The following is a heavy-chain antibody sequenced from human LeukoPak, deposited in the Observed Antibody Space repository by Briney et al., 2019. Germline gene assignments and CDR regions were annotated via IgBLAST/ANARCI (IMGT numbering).Heavy chain of an antibody. V-gene: IGHV4-59*01. CDR2: IYYSGST. J-gene: IGHJ4*02. CDR3: ARVGRYGYNLEYFDY. Sequence: SETLSLTCTVSGGSISSYYRSWIRQPPGKGLEWIGYIYYSGSTNYNPSLKSRVTISVDTSKNQFSLKLSSVTAADTAVYYYARVGRYGYNLEYFDYWGQGTLVTVSS. CDR1: GGSISSYY. D-gene: IGHD5-24*01.